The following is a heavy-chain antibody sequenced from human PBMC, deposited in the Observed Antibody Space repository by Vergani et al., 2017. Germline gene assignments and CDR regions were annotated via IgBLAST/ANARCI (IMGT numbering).Heavy chain of an antibody. CDR3: ARQVAVAGKWWGPYYYYGMDV. CDR2: IYPGDSYT. D-gene: IGHD6-19*01. CDR1: GYSFTSYW. Sequence: EVQLVQSGAEVKKPGESLKISCKGSGYSFTSYWIGWVRQMPGKGLEWMGIIYPGDSYTRYSPSFQGQVTISADKSISTAYLQWSSLKASDTAMYYCARQVAVAGKWWGPYYYYGMDVWGQGTTVTVSS. J-gene: IGHJ6*02. V-gene: IGHV5-51*01.